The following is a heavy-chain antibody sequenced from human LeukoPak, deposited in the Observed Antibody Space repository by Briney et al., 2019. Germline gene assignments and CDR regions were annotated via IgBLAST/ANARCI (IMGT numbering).Heavy chain of an antibody. CDR2: INPSGGST. CDR3: ARDRHFYDILTGYYTYYYGMDV. Sequence: ASVKVSCKASGYTFTSYYMHWVRQAPGQGLEWMGIINPSGGSTSYAQKFQGRVTMTRDMSTSTVYMELSSLRSEDTAVYYCARDRHFYDILTGYYTYYYGMDVWGQGTTVTVSS. D-gene: IGHD3-9*01. J-gene: IGHJ6*02. V-gene: IGHV1-46*01. CDR1: GYTFTSYY.